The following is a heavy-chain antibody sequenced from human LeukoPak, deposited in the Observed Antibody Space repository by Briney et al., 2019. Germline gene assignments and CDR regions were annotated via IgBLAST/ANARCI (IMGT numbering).Heavy chain of an antibody. J-gene: IGHJ4*02. CDR2: ISSDVRSI. CDR3: ATTVARYPDDYFDY. CDR1: GFTFSNYA. Sequence: GGSLRLSCAASGFTFSNYAMYWVRQAPGKGLVWVSRISSDVRSIIYAESLKGRFTISSDIAKNTLYLQLNRLRAEDTALYYCATTVARYPDDYFDYWGQGTLVSVSS. V-gene: IGHV3-74*01. D-gene: IGHD6-19*01.